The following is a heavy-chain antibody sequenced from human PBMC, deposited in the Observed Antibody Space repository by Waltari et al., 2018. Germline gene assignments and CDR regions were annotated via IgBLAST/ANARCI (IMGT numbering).Heavy chain of an antibody. Sequence: QLQLQESGPGLLKPSETLSLTCTVSGGSIRSTSYYWGWIRQPPGKGLEWIGSIYYSGSTYYNPSLKSRVTIAVDTSKNQFSLNLSSVTAADTAVYYCARQVVVESIYYYYGLDVWGQGTTVTVSS. CDR2: IYYSGST. J-gene: IGHJ6*02. CDR1: GGSIRSTSYY. CDR3: ARQVVVESIYYYYGLDV. D-gene: IGHD2-21*01. V-gene: IGHV4-39*01.